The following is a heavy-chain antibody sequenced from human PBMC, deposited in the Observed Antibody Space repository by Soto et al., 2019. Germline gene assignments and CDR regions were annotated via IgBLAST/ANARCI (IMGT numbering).Heavy chain of an antibody. J-gene: IGHJ5*02. CDR2: IYWNDDK. Sequence: QITLKESGPTLVKPTQTLTLTCTFSGFSLSTSGVGVGWIRQPPGKALEWLALIYWNDDKRYSPSLKSRLTITKDTSKNQVVLTMTNMDPVDTATYYCAHRGGYCRGGSCRENWFDPWGQGTLVTGSS. V-gene: IGHV2-5*01. D-gene: IGHD2-15*01. CDR3: AHRGGYCRGGSCRENWFDP. CDR1: GFSLSTSGVG.